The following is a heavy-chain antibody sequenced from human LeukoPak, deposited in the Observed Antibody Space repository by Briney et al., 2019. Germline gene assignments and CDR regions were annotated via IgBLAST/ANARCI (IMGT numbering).Heavy chain of an antibody. V-gene: IGHV3-9*01. Sequence: SLRLSCAASGFTFDDYAMHWVRQAPGKGLEWVSGINWKSGSIGYADSVKGRFTISRDNAKNSLYLRMNSLRAEDTALYYCAKDIGTWFGELLAAFDMWGQGTMVTVSS. CDR1: GFTFDDYA. CDR3: AKDIGTWFGELLAAFDM. J-gene: IGHJ3*02. D-gene: IGHD3-10*01. CDR2: INWKSGSI.